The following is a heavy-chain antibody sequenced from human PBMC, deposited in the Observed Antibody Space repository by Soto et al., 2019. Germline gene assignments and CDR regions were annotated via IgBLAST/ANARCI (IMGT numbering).Heavy chain of an antibody. Sequence: QLQLQESGPGLVKPSETLSLTCTVSGGSISSSTYYCVWIRQPPGRGLEWIGYIYYTGSTYYNSSLKSRVTMSVDTSKNQFSLKLSSVTAADTAVYYRARLPSHTRFAFDIWGQGTMLTVSS. V-gene: IGHV4-39*01. CDR1: GGSISSSTYY. CDR2: IYYTGST. D-gene: IGHD3-10*01. CDR3: ARLPSHTRFAFDI. J-gene: IGHJ3*02.